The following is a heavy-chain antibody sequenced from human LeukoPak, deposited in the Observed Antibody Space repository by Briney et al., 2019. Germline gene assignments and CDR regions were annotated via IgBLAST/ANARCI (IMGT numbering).Heavy chain of an antibody. CDR3: AKDQEADLSGTFDY. CDR1: GFTFSSYG. V-gene: IGHV3-23*01. D-gene: IGHD3-10*01. J-gene: IGHJ4*02. CDR2: ISGSGGST. Sequence: GGTLRLSCAASGFTFSSYGMSWVRQAPGKGPEWVSAISGSGGSTYYADSVKGRFTISRDNSKNTLYLQMNSLRAEDTAVYYCAKDQEADLSGTFDYWGQGTLVTVSS.